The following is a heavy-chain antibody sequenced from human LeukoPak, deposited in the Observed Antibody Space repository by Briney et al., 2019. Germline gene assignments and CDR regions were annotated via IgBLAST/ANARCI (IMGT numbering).Heavy chain of an antibody. CDR2: IYHSGST. CDR3: ARAKVSSYSYYYYYYGMDV. Sequence: SETLSLTCAVSGGSISSSNWWSWVRQPPGKGLEWSGEIYHSGSTNYNTSLKSRVTISVDKSKNQFSLKLSSVTAADTDVYYCARAKVSSYSYYYYYYGMDVWGQGTTVTVSS. J-gene: IGHJ6*02. V-gene: IGHV4-4*02. D-gene: IGHD2-15*01. CDR1: GGSISSSNW.